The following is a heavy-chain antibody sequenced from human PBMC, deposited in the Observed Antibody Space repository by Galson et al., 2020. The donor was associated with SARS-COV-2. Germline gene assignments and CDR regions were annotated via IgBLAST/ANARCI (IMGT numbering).Heavy chain of an antibody. V-gene: IGHV2-70*04. Sequence: QTLSLTCTFSGFSLSTSGMRVSWIRQPPGKALEWLARIDWDDDKFYSTSLKTRLTISKDTSKNQVVLTMTNMDPVDTATYYCARTYYDILTGYLDPFDYWGQGTLVTVSS. CDR1: GFSLSTSGMR. CDR3: ARTYYDILTGYLDPFDY. CDR2: IDWDDDK. J-gene: IGHJ4*02. D-gene: IGHD3-9*01.